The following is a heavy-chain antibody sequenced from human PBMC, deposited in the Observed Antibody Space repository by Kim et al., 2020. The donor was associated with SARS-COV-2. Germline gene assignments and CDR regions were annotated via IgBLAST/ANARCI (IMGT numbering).Heavy chain of an antibody. J-gene: IGHJ6*02. CDR1: GGSISSYY. V-gene: IGHV4-59*13. D-gene: IGHD6-19*01. CDR2: IYYSGST. Sequence: SETLSLTCTVSGGSISSYYWSWIRQPPGKGLEWIGYIYYSGSTNYNPSLKSRVPISVDTSKNQFSLKLSSVTAADTAVYYCARAQSGWTPLVYYYGMDVWGQGTTVTVSS. CDR3: ARAQSGWTPLVYYYGMDV.